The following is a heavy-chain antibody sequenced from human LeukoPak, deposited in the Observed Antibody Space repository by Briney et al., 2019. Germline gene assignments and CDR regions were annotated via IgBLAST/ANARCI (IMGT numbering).Heavy chain of an antibody. D-gene: IGHD4-17*01. CDR3: AREGDYGDYSKSFYYMDV. CDR2: IHTTENT. Sequence: PSETLSLTCTVSGGYIGSYYWSWIRQPAGKVLEWIVRIHTTENTDYNPSLKSRVTMSVDMSTSQVSLTLTSVTAADTAVYYCAREGDYGDYSKSFYYMDVWGKGTTVTVFS. J-gene: IGHJ6*03. CDR1: GGYIGSYY. V-gene: IGHV4-4*07.